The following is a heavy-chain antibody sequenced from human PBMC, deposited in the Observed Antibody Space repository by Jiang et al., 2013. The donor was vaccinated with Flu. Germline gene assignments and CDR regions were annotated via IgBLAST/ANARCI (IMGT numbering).Heavy chain of an antibody. CDR3: ARVDSSGWLTRGWAFDI. CDR1: GGSVSSGSYY. D-gene: IGHD6-19*01. CDR2: IYYSGST. J-gene: IGHJ3*02. Sequence: LLKPSETLSLTCTVSGGSVSSGSYYWSWIRQPPGKGLEWIGYIYYSGSTNYNPSLKSRVTISVDTSKNQFSLKLSSVTAADTAVYYCARVDSSGWLTRGWAFDIWGQGTMVTVSS. V-gene: IGHV4-61*01.